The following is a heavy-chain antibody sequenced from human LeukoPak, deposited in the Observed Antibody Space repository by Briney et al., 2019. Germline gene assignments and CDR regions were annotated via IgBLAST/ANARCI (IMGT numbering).Heavy chain of an antibody. D-gene: IGHD3-3*01. J-gene: IGHJ4*02. V-gene: IGHV3-74*01. Sequence: GGSLRLSCAASGFSFSSYWMRWVRQAPGKGLVWVSRINSDGSSTSYADSVKGGVTISRDNAKNTLYLQMNSLRAEDTAVYYCARDRGNRFLEWVFDYWGQGTLVTVSS. CDR1: GFSFSSYW. CDR3: ARDRGNRFLEWVFDY. CDR2: INSDGSST.